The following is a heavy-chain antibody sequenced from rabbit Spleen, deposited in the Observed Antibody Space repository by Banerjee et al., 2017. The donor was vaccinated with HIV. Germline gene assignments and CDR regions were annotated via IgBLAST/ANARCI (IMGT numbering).Heavy chain of an antibody. CDR3: ARGSAAMTMVITGYYLSL. Sequence: QSLEESGGDLVKPGASLTLTCTASGVSFSSSYRIHWVRQAPGKGLEWIACIYTDGSSTAYANWAKGRFTISKTSSTTVPLQMTSLTAADTATYFCARGSAAMTMVITGYYLSLWGPGTLVTVS. V-gene: IGHV1S40*01. J-gene: IGHJ4*01. CDR1: GVSFSSSYR. CDR2: IYTDGSST. D-gene: IGHD2-1*01.